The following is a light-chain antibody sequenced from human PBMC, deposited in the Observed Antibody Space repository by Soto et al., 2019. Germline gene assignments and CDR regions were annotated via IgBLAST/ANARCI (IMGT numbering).Light chain of an antibody. Sequence: QSVLTQPPSVSGAPGQRVTISCTGSSGNIGAAYNVDWYQQLPGTAPKLLIYGNNKRPSGVPARFSGSKSGTSASLAIAGLQAEDEGDYYCQSYDSSMSGYVFGTGTKVTVL. CDR1: SGNIGAAYN. CDR2: GNN. J-gene: IGLJ1*01. V-gene: IGLV1-40*01. CDR3: QSYDSSMSGYV.